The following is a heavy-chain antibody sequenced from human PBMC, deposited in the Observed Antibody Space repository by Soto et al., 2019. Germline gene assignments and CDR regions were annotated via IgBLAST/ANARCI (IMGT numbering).Heavy chain of an antibody. CDR1: GFTCGDYA. CDR3: TRDQWLVASHWFDP. V-gene: IGHV3-49*03. Sequence: GGSLRLSCTASGFTCGDYAMSWFRQAPGKGLELVGLIRSKAYGGTTEYAASVKGRFTISRDDSKSIAYLQMNSLKTEDTAVYYCTRDQWLVASHWFDPWGQGTLVTVSS. D-gene: IGHD6-19*01. J-gene: IGHJ5*02. CDR2: IRSKAYGGTT.